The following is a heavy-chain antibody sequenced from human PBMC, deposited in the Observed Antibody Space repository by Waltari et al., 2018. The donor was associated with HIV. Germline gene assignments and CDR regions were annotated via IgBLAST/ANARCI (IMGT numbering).Heavy chain of an antibody. CDR3: AKTDWEDGSMRGFDP. J-gene: IGHJ5*02. CDR2: INSKTGKP. D-gene: IGHD1-26*01. V-gene: IGHV7-4-1*02. Sequence: QVQLVQSGPAMKNPAAAVKGACQSSGSPLTDFAIHWLLHAPGQGLERMVWINSKTGKPTDVQGFTGRFVFSLDTSATTAHLEISRLKADDTAVYYCAKTDWEDGSMRGFDPWGQGTLVTVSS. CDR1: GSPLTDFA.